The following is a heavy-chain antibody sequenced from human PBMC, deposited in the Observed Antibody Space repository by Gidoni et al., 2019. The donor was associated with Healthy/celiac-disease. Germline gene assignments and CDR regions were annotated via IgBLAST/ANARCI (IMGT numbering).Heavy chain of an antibody. CDR1: GFTFSRYW. J-gene: IGHJ4*02. V-gene: IGHV3-74*01. D-gene: IGHD3-3*01. CDR3: ARDPGTIFGVVFDY. Sequence: EVQLVESGGGFVQPGGSLRLYCAASGFTFSRYWMHWVRQAPGKGLVWVSRSNSDGSSTSYADSVKGRFTISRDNAKNTLYLQMNSLRAEDTAVYYCARDPGTIFGVVFDYWGQGTLVTVSS. CDR2: SNSDGSST.